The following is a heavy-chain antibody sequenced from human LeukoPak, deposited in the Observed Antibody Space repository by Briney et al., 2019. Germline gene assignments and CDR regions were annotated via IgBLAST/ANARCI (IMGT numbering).Heavy chain of an antibody. CDR2: ISAYNGNT. V-gene: IGHV1-18*01. D-gene: IGHD2-21*01. CDR1: GYTFTSYG. J-gene: IGHJ4*02. Sequence: GASVKVSCKASGYTFTSYGISWVRQAPGQGLEWMGWISAYNGNTNYAQKLQGRVTITADESTSTAYMELSSLRSEDTAVYYCASIPNVDQLEFDYWGQGTLVTVSS. CDR3: ASIPNVDQLEFDY.